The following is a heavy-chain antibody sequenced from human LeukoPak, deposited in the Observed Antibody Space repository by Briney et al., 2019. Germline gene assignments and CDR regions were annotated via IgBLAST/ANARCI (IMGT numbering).Heavy chain of an antibody. CDR3: AGMYSWSIYIVLTFES. CDR1: VGSIIGYY. CDR2: IYYSGGT. J-gene: IGHJ4*02. V-gene: IGHV4-59*05. D-gene: IGHD1-26*01. Sequence: SETLSLTCSVAVGSIIGYYWSWIRQPPGRGGEGMGSIYYSGGTYYNPCLKSRGTISVHTSRNQFSLNLSCVPAADWAVDFFAGMYSWSIYIVLTFESWGQGTLVTVSS.